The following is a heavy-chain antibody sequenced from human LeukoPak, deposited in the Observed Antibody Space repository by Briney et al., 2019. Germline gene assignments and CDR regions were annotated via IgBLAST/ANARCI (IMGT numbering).Heavy chain of an antibody. CDR2: IYSGGST. CDR3: ARAPTVLVGYCSSSSCQADY. CDR1: GFTVSSNY. Sequence: GGSLRLSCAASGFTVSSNYMSWVRQAPGKGLEWVSVIYSGGSTYYADSVKGRFTISRDNSKNTLYLQMNSLRVEDTAVYYCARAPTVLVGYCSSSSCQADYWGQGTLVTVSS. J-gene: IGHJ4*02. D-gene: IGHD2-2*01. V-gene: IGHV3-53*01.